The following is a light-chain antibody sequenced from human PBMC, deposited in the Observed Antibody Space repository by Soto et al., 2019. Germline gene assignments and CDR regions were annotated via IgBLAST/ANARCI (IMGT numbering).Light chain of an antibody. CDR1: QLISSW. CDR3: QQYDKYWT. J-gene: IGKJ1*01. V-gene: IGKV1-5*03. Sequence: IHMPLSPSTTFASVRDRIGITCRASQLISSWLAWYQQKPGKAPKLLIYKASRLERGVPSRFSGSESGTEFTLTITSLQADDFATYYCQQYDKYWTFGQGTKVDIK. CDR2: KAS.